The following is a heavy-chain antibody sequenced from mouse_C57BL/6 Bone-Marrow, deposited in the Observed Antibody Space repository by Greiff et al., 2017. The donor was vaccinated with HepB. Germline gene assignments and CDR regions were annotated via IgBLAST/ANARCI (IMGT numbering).Heavy chain of an antibody. CDR1: GFSLSTFGMG. CDR3: ARIGYYGSRPYAMDY. Sequence: QVTLKECGPGILQPSQTLSLTCSFSGFSLSTFGMGVGWLRQPSGKGLEWLAHIWWDDDKYYNPALKSRLTISKDTSKNQVFLKIANVDTADTATYYCARIGYYGSRPYAMDYWGQGTSVTVSS. J-gene: IGHJ4*01. V-gene: IGHV8-8*01. CDR2: IWWDDDK. D-gene: IGHD1-1*01.